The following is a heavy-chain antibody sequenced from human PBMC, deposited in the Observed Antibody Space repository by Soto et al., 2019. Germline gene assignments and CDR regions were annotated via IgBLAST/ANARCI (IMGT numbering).Heavy chain of an antibody. CDR1: GFTFSGYG. CDR3: EREDDTATTIDC. D-gene: IGHD5-12*01. CDR2: IWYDGSNK. Sequence: QVQLVESGGGVVQPGRSLRLSCAASGFTFSGYGMHWVRQAPGKGLEWVAVIWYDGSNKYYADSVKGRFTISRDNSRNTLYLKMNSLRAEDTAVYYCEREDDTATTIDCWGQGTLVTVSS. V-gene: IGHV3-33*01. J-gene: IGHJ4*02.